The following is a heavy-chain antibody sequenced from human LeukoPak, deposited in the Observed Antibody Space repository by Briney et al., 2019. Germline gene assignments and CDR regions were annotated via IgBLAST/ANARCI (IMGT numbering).Heavy chain of an antibody. J-gene: IGHJ4*02. CDR1: GFIVTNAW. V-gene: IGHV3-15*07. D-gene: IGHD3-3*02. CDR2: IRSKTDGGKT. Sequence: GGSLRLSCAASGFIVTNAWMNWVRQAPGKGLEWVGRIRSKTDGGKTDYAAPVKGRFTISRDDSKNTLYLQMNSLKTEDTAIYYCTTGIRGDWGLGTLVTVSS. CDR3: TTGIRGD.